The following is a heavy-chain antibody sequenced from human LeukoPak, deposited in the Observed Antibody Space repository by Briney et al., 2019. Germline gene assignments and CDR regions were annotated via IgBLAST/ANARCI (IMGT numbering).Heavy chain of an antibody. CDR1: GFTFSRYW. Sequence: PGGSLRLSCAVSGFTFSRYWMNWVRQAPGKGLEWVADIKQDGSEKYYVDSVKGRFTIPRDNAKNSLYLQMNSLRADDTAVYYCATGLYSSGWYPVDYWGQGTLVTVSS. V-gene: IGHV3-7*01. D-gene: IGHD6-19*01. CDR3: ATGLYSSGWYPVDY. J-gene: IGHJ4*02. CDR2: IKQDGSEK.